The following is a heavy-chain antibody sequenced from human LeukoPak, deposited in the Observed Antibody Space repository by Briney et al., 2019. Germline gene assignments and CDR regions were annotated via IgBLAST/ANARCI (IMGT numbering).Heavy chain of an antibody. CDR3: ASTLIRDDAFDV. V-gene: IGHV4-30-2*01. J-gene: IGHJ3*01. Sequence: PSETLSLTCAVSGGSISGSSSSWSWIRQPPGKGLEWIGYIYRSGSTYYNPSLKSRVTISVDTSKNQFSLKLASLTAADTAVYYCASTLIRDDAFDVWGQGTMVSVSS. D-gene: IGHD3-22*01. CDR2: IYRSGST. CDR1: GGSISGSSSS.